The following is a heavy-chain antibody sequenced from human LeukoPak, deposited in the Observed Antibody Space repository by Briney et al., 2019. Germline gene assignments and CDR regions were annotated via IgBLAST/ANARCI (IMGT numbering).Heavy chain of an antibody. CDR3: ARRPSGYDFYLRYFDY. Sequence: SETLSLTCAVYGGSFSGYYWSWIRQPPGKGLEWIGEINHSGSTNYNPSLKSRVTISVDTSKNQFSLKLSSVTAADTAVYYCARRPSGYDFYLRYFDYWGQGTLVTVSS. V-gene: IGHV4-34*01. D-gene: IGHD5-12*01. CDR2: INHSGST. CDR1: GGSFSGYY. J-gene: IGHJ4*02.